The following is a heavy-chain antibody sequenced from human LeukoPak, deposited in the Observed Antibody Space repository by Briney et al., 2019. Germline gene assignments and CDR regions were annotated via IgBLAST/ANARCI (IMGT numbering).Heavy chain of an antibody. V-gene: IGHV4-4*07. J-gene: IGHJ6*03. D-gene: IGHD3-10*01. CDR3: ASHLPSMVRGVIHYYYYMDV. Sequence: SETLSLTCTVSGGSISSYYWSWIRQPAGKGLEWIGRIYTSGSTNYNPSLKSRVTMSVDTSKNQFSLKLSSVTAADTAVYYCASHLPSMVRGVIHYYYYMDVWGKGTTVTVSS. CDR1: GGSISSYY. CDR2: IYTSGST.